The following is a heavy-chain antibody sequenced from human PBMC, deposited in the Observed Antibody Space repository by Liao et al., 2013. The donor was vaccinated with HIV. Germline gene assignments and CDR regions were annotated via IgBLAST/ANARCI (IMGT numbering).Heavy chain of an antibody. V-gene: IGHV4-61*02. D-gene: IGHD3-10*01. J-gene: IGHJ5*02. CDR1: GDSISGGNYF. Sequence: QVQLQESGPGLVKPSQTLSLSCTVSGDSISGGNYFLNWIRQPAGKGLEWIGRIYTSGNTDYNPSLKSRVTISVDTSKNQFSLKLSSVIAADTAVYYCARGALRFGDLLYRSWFDPWGQGTLVAVSS. CDR2: IYTSGNT. CDR3: ARGALRFGDLLYRSWFDP.